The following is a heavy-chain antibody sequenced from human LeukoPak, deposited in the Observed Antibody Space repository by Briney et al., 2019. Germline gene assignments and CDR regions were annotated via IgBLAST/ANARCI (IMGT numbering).Heavy chain of an antibody. D-gene: IGHD3-10*01. CDR2: IRVYNGNP. CDR3: ARDLDGSGSYYTDY. V-gene: IGHV1-18*01. J-gene: IGHJ4*02. Sequence: GXGLXXXXWIRVYNGNPNYAQRFQGRVTMTTDTSTSTAYMELRSLRSDDTAVYYCARDLDGSGSYYTDYWGQGTLVTVSS.